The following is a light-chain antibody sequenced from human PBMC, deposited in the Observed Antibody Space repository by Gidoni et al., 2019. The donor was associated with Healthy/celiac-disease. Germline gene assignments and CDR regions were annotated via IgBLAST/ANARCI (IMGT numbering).Light chain of an antibody. CDR1: QDISNY. J-gene: IGKJ3*01. CDR3: QREFT. V-gene: IGKV1-33*01. CDR2: DAS. Sequence: DIQMTQSPSSLSASVGDRVTISCQASQDISNYLNWYQQKPGKAPKLLIYDASNLETGVPSRFSGSGSGTDFTFTISSLQPEDIATYYCQREFTFGPGTKVEIK.